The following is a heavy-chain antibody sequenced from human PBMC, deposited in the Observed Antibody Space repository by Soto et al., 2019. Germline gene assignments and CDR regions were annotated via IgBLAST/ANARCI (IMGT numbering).Heavy chain of an antibody. D-gene: IGHD4-4*01. CDR1: GFTFSSYG. CDR2: IWYDGSNK. Sequence: QVQLVESGGGVVQPGRSLRLSCAASGFTFSSYGMHWVRQAPGKGLEWVAVIWYDGSNKYYADSVKGRFTISRDNSKNTLYLQMNSLRAEDTAVYYCARVAYSNYPYYYCYMDVWGKGTTVTVSS. V-gene: IGHV3-33*01. CDR3: ARVAYSNYPYYYCYMDV. J-gene: IGHJ6*03.